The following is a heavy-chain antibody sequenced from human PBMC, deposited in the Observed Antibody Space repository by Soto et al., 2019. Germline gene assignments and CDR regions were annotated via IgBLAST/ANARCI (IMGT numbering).Heavy chain of an antibody. CDR1: GGSITSTTFY. Sequence: HLQLQESGPGLVKPSETLSLTCSVSGGSITSTTFYWGWIRQPPGKGLEWIGSINYRGNANYNPSLESRLTLSVDTSRNQSSLKVSSVTAADTAVYYCAVGPHSASDYWGQGTLVTVSS. J-gene: IGHJ4*02. D-gene: IGHD2-2*01. CDR2: INYRGNA. CDR3: AVGPHSASDY. V-gene: IGHV4-39*01.